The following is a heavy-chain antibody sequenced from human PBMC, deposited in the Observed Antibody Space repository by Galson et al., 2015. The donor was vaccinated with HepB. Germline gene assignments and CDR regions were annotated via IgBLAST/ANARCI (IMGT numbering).Heavy chain of an antibody. J-gene: IGHJ4*02. CDR3: AKVRWELLLVYYFDY. V-gene: IGHV3-30*18. D-gene: IGHD1-26*01. CDR2: ISYDGSNK. Sequence: SLRLSCAASGFTFSSYGMHWVRQAPGKGLEWVAVISYDGSNKYYADSVKGRFTISRDNSKNTLYLQMNSLRAEDTAVYYCAKVRWELLLVYYFDYWGQGTLVTVSS. CDR1: GFTFSSYG.